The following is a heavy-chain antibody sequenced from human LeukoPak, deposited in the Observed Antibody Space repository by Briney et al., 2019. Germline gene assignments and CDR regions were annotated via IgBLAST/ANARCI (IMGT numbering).Heavy chain of an antibody. CDR3: AKDYSSGWYDY. D-gene: IGHD6-19*01. Sequence: GGSLRLSCAASGFTFSSFAMNWVRQAPGKGLEWVSTISGTGDSTNYADSVKGRFTISSDNSKNTLSLQLNSLRAEDTAVYYCAKDYSSGWYDYWGQGTLATVSS. V-gene: IGHV3-23*01. CDR2: ISGTGDST. J-gene: IGHJ4*02. CDR1: GFTFSSFA.